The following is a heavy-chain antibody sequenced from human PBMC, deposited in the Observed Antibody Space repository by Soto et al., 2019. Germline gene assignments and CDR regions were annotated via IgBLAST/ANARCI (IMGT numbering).Heavy chain of an antibody. CDR2: ISGSGIT. D-gene: IGHD6-13*01. Sequence: EVQLLESGGGLVQPGGSLRLSCAASGFAFSNYAMSWVRQAPGKGLEWVSTISGSGITYYAASVKGRFTISRDDSKNTLYLQMNSLRAEDTAVYYCAKGVGSSWSHFDYWGQGTLVTVS. J-gene: IGHJ4*02. V-gene: IGHV3-23*01. CDR1: GFAFSNYA. CDR3: AKGVGSSWSHFDY.